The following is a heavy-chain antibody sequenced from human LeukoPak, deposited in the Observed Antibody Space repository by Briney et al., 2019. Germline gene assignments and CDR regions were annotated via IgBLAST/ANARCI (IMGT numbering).Heavy chain of an antibody. CDR2: ISAYNGNT. CDR1: GYTFTIYG. J-gene: IGHJ4*02. Sequence: ASVKVSFKASGYTFTIYGISWVRQAPGQGLEWMGWISAYNGNTNYAQKLQGRVTMTTDTSTSTAYMELRSLRSDDTAVYYCARDRVTYYYDSSGYLWLGDYWGQGTLVTVSS. V-gene: IGHV1-18*01. D-gene: IGHD3-22*01. CDR3: ARDRVTYYYDSSGYLWLGDY.